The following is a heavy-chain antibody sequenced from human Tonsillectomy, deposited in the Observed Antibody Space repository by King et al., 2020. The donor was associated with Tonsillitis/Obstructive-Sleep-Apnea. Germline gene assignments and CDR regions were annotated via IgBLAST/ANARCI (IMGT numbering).Heavy chain of an antibody. D-gene: IGHD4-17*01. CDR3: ARAPLVLFIDYGDSFDDAFDI. CDR1: GYTFTGYY. CDR2: INPNSGGT. V-gene: IGHV1-2*06. Sequence: VQLVESGAEVKKPGASVKVSCKASGYTFTGYYMHWVRQAPGQGLEWMGRINPNSGGTNYAQKFQGRVTMTRDTSISTAYMELSRLRSDDTAVYYCARAPLVLFIDYGDSFDDAFDIWGQGTMVTVSS. J-gene: IGHJ3*02.